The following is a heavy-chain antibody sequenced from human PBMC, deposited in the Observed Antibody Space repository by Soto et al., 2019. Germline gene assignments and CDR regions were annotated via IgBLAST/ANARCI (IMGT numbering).Heavy chain of an antibody. CDR3: ATNSRLLRFGAFDI. V-gene: IGHV1-46*01. D-gene: IGHD6-13*01. CDR1: GYTFTTYS. J-gene: IGHJ3*02. Sequence: ASVKVSCKASGYTFTTYSMHWVRQTPGHGLEWMGVINPSGGRTSYAQKFQGRVTMTRDTSTSTVHMELSNLRSEDTAVYYCATNSRLLRFGAFDIWGQGTMVTVSS. CDR2: INPSGGRT.